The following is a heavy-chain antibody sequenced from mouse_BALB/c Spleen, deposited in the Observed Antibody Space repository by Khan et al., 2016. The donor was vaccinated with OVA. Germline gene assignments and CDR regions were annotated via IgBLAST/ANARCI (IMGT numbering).Heavy chain of an antibody. CDR1: GYTFTSYV. D-gene: IGHD2-14*01. CDR3: ARNDRSDVYFDY. J-gene: IGHJ2*01. CDR2: IYPYNDDT. V-gene: IGHV1S136*01. Sequence: VQLQQSGPELVKPGASVKMSCKASGYTFTSYVMHWMQQKPGQGLEWIGYIYPYNDDTKYNEKFKGKATLTSDKSSSTANRELSSLTSEDLAAYVCARNDRSDVYFDYWGQGTTLTVSS.